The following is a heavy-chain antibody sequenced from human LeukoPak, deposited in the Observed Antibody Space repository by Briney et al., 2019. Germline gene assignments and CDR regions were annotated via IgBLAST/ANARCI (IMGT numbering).Heavy chain of an antibody. CDR3: ARRYSSSWYYYYGMDV. CDR2: IYHSGST. CDR1: LGSISSGGYS. J-gene: IGHJ6*02. Sequence: SETLSLTCAVSLGSISSGGYSGSWIRQPRGEGLEWIGYIYHSGSTYYNPSLTSRVTISVDRSKNQFSLKLSSVPAADTAVYYCARRYSSSWYYYYGMDVGGQGTTVTVSS. V-gene: IGHV4-30-2*01. D-gene: IGHD6-13*01.